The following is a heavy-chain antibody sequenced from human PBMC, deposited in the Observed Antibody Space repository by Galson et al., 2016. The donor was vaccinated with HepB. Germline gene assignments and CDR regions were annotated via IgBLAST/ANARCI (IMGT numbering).Heavy chain of an antibody. J-gene: IGHJ6*02. CDR2: IYHSGNI. CDR3: ATMVPEYYFAMHV. V-gene: IGHV4-59*01. CDR1: GGPISSYY. D-gene: IGHD2-8*01. Sequence: LSLTCTVSGGPISSYYWSWIRQPPGKGMEWIGYIYHSGNIDYNSSLKSRVTISVDTSKNQFSLKLTSVTAADTAVYYCATMVPEYYFAMHVWGLGTTVTVSS.